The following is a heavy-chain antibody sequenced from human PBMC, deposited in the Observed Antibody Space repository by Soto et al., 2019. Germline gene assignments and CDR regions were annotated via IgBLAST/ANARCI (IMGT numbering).Heavy chain of an antibody. CDR2: ISGSGGTT. Sequence: PGGSLRLSCAASGFTFSSYAMIWVRQAPGKGLDWVSGISGSGGTTYYADSVKGRFTISRDNSKNTLYLQMNSLRAEDTALYYCAKRESSDWQTYDYWGQGTLVTVSS. CDR1: GFTFSSYA. D-gene: IGHD6-19*01. CDR3: AKRESSDWQTYDY. V-gene: IGHV3-23*01. J-gene: IGHJ4*02.